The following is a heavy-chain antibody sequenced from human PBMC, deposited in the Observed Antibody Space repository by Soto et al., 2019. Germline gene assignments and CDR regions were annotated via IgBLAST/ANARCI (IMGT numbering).Heavy chain of an antibody. J-gene: IGHJ4*02. V-gene: IGHV3-48*02. CDR3: AADRDEERPMVHGNY. Sequence: EVPLVESGGGLVQPGGSLRLSCTASGFTFSTYSMNWVRQAPGKGLEWVSYIRSSGSSIYYADSVKGRFTISRDNAKNSLYLQMNSLREEDTAVYYCAADRDEERPMVHGNYWGQGTLVTVSS. CDR1: GFTFSTYS. CDR2: IRSSGSSI. D-gene: IGHD3-10*01.